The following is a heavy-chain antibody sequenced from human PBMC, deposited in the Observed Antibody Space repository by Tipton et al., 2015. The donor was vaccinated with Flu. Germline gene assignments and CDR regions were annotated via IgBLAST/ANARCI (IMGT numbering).Heavy chain of an antibody. CDR1: GFTVSSNY. V-gene: IGHV3-53*01. CDR2: IYSGGST. Sequence: MQLVQSGGGLIQPGGSLRLSCAASGFTVSSNYMSWVRQAPGKGLEWVSVIYSGGSTYYADSVKGRFTISRDNSKNTLYLQMNSLRAEDTAVYYCARVYSCYDGDAFDIWGQGTMVTVSS. J-gene: IGHJ3*02. D-gene: IGHD5-12*01. CDR3: ARVYSCYDGDAFDI.